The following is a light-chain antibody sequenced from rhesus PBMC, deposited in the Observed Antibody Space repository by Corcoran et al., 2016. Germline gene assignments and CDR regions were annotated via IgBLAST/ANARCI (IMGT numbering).Light chain of an antibody. J-gene: IGKJ4*01. CDR2: ASS. V-gene: IGKV1-94*01. CDR3: LQAYTAPLT. CDR1: QGIKKE. Sequence: DIQMTQSPSSLSASVGDRVTVTCRASQGIKKELSWYQQKPGKAPTLLIYASSTLQTGVSSRFSGSGSGTAFTLTISSLQPEDVATYYCLQAYTAPLTFGGGTKVEIK.